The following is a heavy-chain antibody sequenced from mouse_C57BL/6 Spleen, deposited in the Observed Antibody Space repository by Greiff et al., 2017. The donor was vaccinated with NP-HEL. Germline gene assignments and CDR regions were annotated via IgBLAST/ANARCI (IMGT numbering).Heavy chain of an antibody. D-gene: IGHD2-10*01. CDR2: IWSDGST. CDR1: GFSLTSYG. CDR3: ARHAYPYYAMDY. V-gene: IGHV2-6-1*01. J-gene: IGHJ4*01. Sequence: VKVVESGPGLVAPSQSLSITCTVSGFSLTSYGVHWVRQPPGKGLEWLVVIWSDGSTTYNSALKSRLSISKDNSKSQVFLKMNSLQTDDTAMYYCARHAYPYYAMDYWGQGTSVTVSS.